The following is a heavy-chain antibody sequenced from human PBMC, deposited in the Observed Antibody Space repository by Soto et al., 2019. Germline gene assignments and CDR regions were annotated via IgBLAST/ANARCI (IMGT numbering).Heavy chain of an antibody. CDR2: ISSSSSYT. J-gene: IGHJ5*02. CDR1: GFTFSDYY. V-gene: IGHV3-11*06. Sequence: GSLRLSCAASGFTFSDYYMSWIRQAPGKGLEWVSYISSSSSYTNYADSVKGRFTISRDNAKNSLYLQMNSLRAEDTAVYYCARVVSVVAAAKFDPWGQGTLVTVSS. CDR3: ARVVSVVAAAKFDP. D-gene: IGHD6-13*01.